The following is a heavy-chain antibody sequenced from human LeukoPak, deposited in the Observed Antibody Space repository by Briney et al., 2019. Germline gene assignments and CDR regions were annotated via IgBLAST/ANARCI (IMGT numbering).Heavy chain of an antibody. D-gene: IGHD3-10*01. V-gene: IGHV4-61*02. CDR2: IYTSGST. J-gene: IGHJ4*02. CDR3: ASADAGVFDY. Sequence: SETLSLTCTVSGGSISSSSYYWSWIRQPAGKGLEWIGRIYTSGSTNYNPSLKSRVTMSVDTSKNQFSLKLSSVTAADTAVYYCASADAGVFDYWGQGTLVTVSS. CDR1: GGSISSSSYY.